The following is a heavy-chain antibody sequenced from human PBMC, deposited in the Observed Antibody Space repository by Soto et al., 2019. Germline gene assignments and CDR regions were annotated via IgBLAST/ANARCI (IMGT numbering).Heavy chain of an antibody. Sequence: GGSLRLSCAASGFTFSSYAMSWVRQAPGKGLEWVSAISGSCGSTYYADSVKGRFTISRDNSKNTLYLQMNSLRAEDTAVYYCAKDLRESCAFDIWGQGTMVTVSS. J-gene: IGHJ3*02. CDR3: AKDLRESCAFDI. CDR1: GFTFSSYA. V-gene: IGHV3-23*01. D-gene: IGHD3-16*01. CDR2: ISGSCGST.